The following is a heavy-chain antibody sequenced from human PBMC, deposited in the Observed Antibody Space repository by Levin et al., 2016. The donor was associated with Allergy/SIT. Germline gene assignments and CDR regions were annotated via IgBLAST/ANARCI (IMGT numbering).Heavy chain of an antibody. J-gene: IGHJ4*02. CDR1: GGSFSGYY. CDR2: INHSGST. Sequence: ESLKISCAVYGGSFSGYYWSWIRQPPGKGLEWIGEINHSGSTNYNPSLKSRVTISVDTSKNQFSLKLSSVTAADTAVYYCARGESYWGQGTLVTVSS. V-gene: IGHV4-34*01. CDR3: ARGESY.